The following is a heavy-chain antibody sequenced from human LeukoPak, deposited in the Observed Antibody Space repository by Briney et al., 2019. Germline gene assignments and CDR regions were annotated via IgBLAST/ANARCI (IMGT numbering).Heavy chain of an antibody. CDR2: ISYDGSNK. D-gene: IGHD6-13*01. CDR1: GFTFSSYA. CDR3: AREFSAAGTNWFDP. J-gene: IGHJ5*02. Sequence: GRSLRLSCAASGFTFSSYAMHWVRQAPGKGLEWVAVISYDGSNKYYADSVKGRFTISRDNSKNTLYLQMNSLRAEDTAVYYCAREFSAAGTNWFDPWGQGTLVTVSS. V-gene: IGHV3-30*04.